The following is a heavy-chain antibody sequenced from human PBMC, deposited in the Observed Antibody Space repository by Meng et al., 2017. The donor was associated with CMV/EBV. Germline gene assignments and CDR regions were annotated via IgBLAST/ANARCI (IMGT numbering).Heavy chain of an antibody. V-gene: IGHV4-34*01. CDR3: ARGGNWFDP. CDR2: INHSGST. CDR1: SWFFSGYY. J-gene: IGHJ5*02. Sequence: QVQLQQWGAGLLRPSQTLSLTCAVYSWFFSGYYWSWIRQPPGKGLEWIGEINHSGSTNYNPSLKSLVTISVDTSKNQFSLKLSSVTAADTVVYYCARGGNWFDPWGQGTLVTVSS.